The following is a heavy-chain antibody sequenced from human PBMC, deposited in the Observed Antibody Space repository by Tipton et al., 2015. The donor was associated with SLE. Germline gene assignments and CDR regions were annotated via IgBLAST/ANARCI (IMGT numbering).Heavy chain of an antibody. CDR2: IYYSGST. J-gene: IGHJ5*02. CDR3: ARDLPNYDYGGWFDP. V-gene: IGHV4-59*12. CDR1: GGSFSGYF. D-gene: IGHD3-16*01. Sequence: PGLVKPSETLSLTCAVYGGSFSGYFWSWIRQPPGKGLEWIGYIYYSGSTNYNPSLKSRVTISVGTSKNQFSLKLSSVTAADTAVYYCARDLPNYDYGGWFDPWGQGTLVTVSS.